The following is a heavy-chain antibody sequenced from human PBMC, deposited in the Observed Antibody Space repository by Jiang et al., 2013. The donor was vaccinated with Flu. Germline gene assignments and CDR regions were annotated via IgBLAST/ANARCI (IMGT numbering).Heavy chain of an antibody. CDR3: SKDEAGYCAGAQCLGPSYDMDV. Sequence: SGAEVKKPGASVKVSCKASGNTFATYFIHWVRQAPGLGLEWMGMINPGGQWTKYAQRFQDRVTMTRDTSTSTVYMELSSLRSEDTAIYYCSKDEAGYCAGAQCLGPSYDMDVWGQGTTVTVS. J-gene: IGHJ6*02. D-gene: IGHD2-8*02. V-gene: IGHV1-46*03. CDR2: INPGGQWT. CDR1: GNTFATYF.